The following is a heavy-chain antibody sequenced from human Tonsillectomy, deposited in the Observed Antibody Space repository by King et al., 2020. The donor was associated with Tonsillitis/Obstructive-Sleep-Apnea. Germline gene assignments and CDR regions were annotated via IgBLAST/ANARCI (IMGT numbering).Heavy chain of an antibody. CDR2: INHSGNT. CDR1: GESFSGYY. Sequence: VQLQQWGAGLLKPSETLSLTCAVYGESFSGYYWSWIRQPPGKGLEWIGEINHSGNTHYNPSLKSRVTVSVDTSKNQFSLKLTSVIAADTALYYCARNRGKDAWGQGTLVTVSS. D-gene: IGHD2-15*01. CDR3: ARNRGKDA. V-gene: IGHV4-34*01. J-gene: IGHJ4*02.